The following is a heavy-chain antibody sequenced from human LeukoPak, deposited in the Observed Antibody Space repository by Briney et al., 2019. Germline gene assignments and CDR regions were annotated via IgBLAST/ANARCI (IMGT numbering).Heavy chain of an antibody. CDR1: GGSISSSSYY. CDR2: IYYSGIT. J-gene: IGHJ4*02. Sequence: PSETLSLTCTVSGGSISSSSYYWGWIRQPPGKRLEWIGSIYYSGITYYNPSLKSRVTISVDTSKNQFSLKLSSVTAADTAVYYCARSTVAGTRKVDYWGQGTLVTVSS. V-gene: IGHV4-39*01. D-gene: IGHD6-19*01. CDR3: ARSTVAGTRKVDY.